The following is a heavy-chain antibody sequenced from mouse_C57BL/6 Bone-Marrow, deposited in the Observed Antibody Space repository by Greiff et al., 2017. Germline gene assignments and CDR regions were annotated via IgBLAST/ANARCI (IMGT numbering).Heavy chain of an antibody. CDR2: SRNKANDYTK. CDR3: ARDPYAMDY. J-gene: IGHJ4*01. V-gene: IGHV7-1*01. Sequence: EVQGVESGGGLVQSGRSLRLSCATSGFTFSDFYMEWVRQAPGKGLEWIAASRNKANDYTKEYSASVKGRFIVSRDTSQSILYLQMNALRAEDTAIYYCARDPYAMDYWGQGTSGTVSS. CDR1: GFTFSDFY.